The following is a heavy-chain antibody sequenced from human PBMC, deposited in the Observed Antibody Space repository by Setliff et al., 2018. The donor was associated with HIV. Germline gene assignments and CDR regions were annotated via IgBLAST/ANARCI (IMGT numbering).Heavy chain of an antibody. V-gene: IGHV1-69*13. J-gene: IGHJ6*03. CDR1: GGTFSSYA. Sequence: ASVKVSCKASGGTFSSYAISWVRQAPGQGLEWMGGIIPIFGTANYAQKFQGRVTITADESTSTAYMELSRLRSEDTAVYYCARDGYYNSWSGYGYYYMAFWGKGTTVTSP. CDR2: IIPIFGTA. CDR3: ARDGYYNSWSGYGYYYMAF. D-gene: IGHD3-3*01.